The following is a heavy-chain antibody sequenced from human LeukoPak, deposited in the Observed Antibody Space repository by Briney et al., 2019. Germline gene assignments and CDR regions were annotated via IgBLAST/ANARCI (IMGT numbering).Heavy chain of an antibody. J-gene: IGHJ4*02. D-gene: IGHD3-10*01. CDR2: LSGSGVST. CDR1: GFTFSSYA. Sequence: GGSLRLSCAASGFTFSSYAMSWVRQAPGKGLEWVSALSGSGVSTYYADSVKGRFPISRDNSKNTLYLQMNSLRAEDTAVYYCAKAPRGSGSYNFFDYWGQGTLVTVSS. V-gene: IGHV3-23*01. CDR3: AKAPRGSGSYNFFDY.